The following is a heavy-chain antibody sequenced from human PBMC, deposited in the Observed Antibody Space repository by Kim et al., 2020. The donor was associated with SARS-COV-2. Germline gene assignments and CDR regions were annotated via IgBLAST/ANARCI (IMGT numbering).Heavy chain of an antibody. CDR2: ISAYNGNT. J-gene: IGHJ5*02. D-gene: IGHD1-26*01. Sequence: ASVKVSCKASGYTFTSYGISWVRQAPGQGLEWMGWISAYNGNTNYAQKLQGRVTMTTDTSTSTAYMELRSLRSDDTAVYYCARVPWESGSYYAGLPGANWFDPWGQGTLVTVSS. CDR1: GYTFTSYG. V-gene: IGHV1-18*04. CDR3: ARVPWESGSYYAGLPGANWFDP.